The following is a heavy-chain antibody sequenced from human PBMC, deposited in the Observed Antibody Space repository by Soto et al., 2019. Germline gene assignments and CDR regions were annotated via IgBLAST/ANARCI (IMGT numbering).Heavy chain of an antibody. J-gene: IGHJ5*01. CDR1: GDSISNLDYF. CDR2: IYKSATT. CDR3: ARGRYCLTGRCFPNWFDS. V-gene: IGHV4-30-4*01. D-gene: IGHD7-27*01. Sequence: SETLSLTCSVSGDSISNLDYFWAWIRQPPGQALEYIGYIYKSATTYYNPSFESRVAISVDTSKSQFSLNLTSVTASDTAVYFCARGRYCLTGRCFPNWFDSWGQGALVTVSS.